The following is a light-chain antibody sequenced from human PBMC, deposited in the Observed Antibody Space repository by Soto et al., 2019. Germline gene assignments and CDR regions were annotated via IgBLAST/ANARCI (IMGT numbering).Light chain of an antibody. V-gene: IGLV2-8*01. J-gene: IGLJ2*01. CDR3: SSYAGSNSYVV. Sequence: QSALTQPPSASGSPGQSVTISCTGTSSDVGGYNYVSWYQQHPGKAPKLMIYEVSKRPSGVPVRFSGSKSGNTASLTVSGLQAEDEADYYCSSYAGSNSYVVFGGGTKVTVL. CDR1: SSDVGGYNY. CDR2: EVS.